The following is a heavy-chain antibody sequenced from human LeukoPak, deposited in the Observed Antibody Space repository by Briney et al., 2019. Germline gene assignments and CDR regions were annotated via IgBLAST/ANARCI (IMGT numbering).Heavy chain of an antibody. CDR3: AREESGSSGWYDY. J-gene: IGHJ4*02. Sequence: GGSLRLSCAASGFTVSSNYMSWVRQAPGKGLEWVSSISSRSSYMYYADSVKGRFTISRDNAKNSLYLQMNSLRAEDTAVYYCAREESGSSGWYDYWGQGTLVTVSS. CDR1: GFTVSSNY. D-gene: IGHD6-19*01. CDR2: ISSRSSYM. V-gene: IGHV3-21*01.